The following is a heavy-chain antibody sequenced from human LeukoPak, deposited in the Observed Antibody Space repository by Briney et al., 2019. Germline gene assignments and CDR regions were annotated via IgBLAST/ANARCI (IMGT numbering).Heavy chain of an antibody. D-gene: IGHD1-26*01. CDR3: ARDPYRFAFDI. CDR2: INVDGTAE. Sequence: PGGSLRLSCAASGFSFSTIYMSWVRQTPGQGLEWVANINVDGTAEYYVDSVKGRCTISRDNAKNSLYLQMNSLRAEDTAVYYCARDPYRFAFDIWGQGTVVLVSS. J-gene: IGHJ3*02. V-gene: IGHV3-7*03. CDR1: GFSFSTIY.